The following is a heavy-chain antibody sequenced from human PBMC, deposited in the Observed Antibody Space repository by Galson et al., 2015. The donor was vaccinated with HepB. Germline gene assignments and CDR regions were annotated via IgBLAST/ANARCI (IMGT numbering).Heavy chain of an antibody. CDR2: IHAGTGNT. V-gene: IGHV1-3*01. D-gene: IGHD3-3*01. CDR1: GYTFTNYA. J-gene: IGHJ5*02. Sequence: SVKVSCKASGYTFTNYAIHWVRQAPGQNLEWMGWIHAGTGNTEYSQEFQGRVTITRDTSATTAYMELSSLRSEDTAVYYCVRNRADDITPTWYDPWGLGTLVTVSS. CDR3: VRNRADDITPTWYDP.